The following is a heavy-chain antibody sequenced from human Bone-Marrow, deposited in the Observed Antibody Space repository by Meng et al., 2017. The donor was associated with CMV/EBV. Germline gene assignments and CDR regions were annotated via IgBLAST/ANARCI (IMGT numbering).Heavy chain of an antibody. CDR1: VFTFSNYD. Sequence: SCAASVFTFSNYDIHWVRQAPGKGLEWVAFIRSDTINKYYVDPVKGRFTISRDKSKNTLYLQMNSLRAEDTAVYYCAKDKMITFGGGIVIDYWGQGTLVTVSS. D-gene: IGHD3-16*02. J-gene: IGHJ4*02. CDR3: AKDKMITFGGGIVIDY. CDR2: IRSDTINK. V-gene: IGHV3-30*02.